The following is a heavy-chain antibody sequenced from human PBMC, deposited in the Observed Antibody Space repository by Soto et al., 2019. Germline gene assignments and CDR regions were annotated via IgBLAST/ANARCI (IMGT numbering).Heavy chain of an antibody. D-gene: IGHD2-15*01. V-gene: IGHV3-49*03. CDR2: IRSKTYGGTA. CDR3: TVVATTFHY. J-gene: IGHJ4*02. CDR1: GFTFGDHA. Sequence: LRLSCAASGFTFGDHAMSWFRQAPGKGLEWVGFIRSKTYGGTAEYAASVEGRFGVSRDDSKSIAYLQMNSLKTEDTAVYYCTVVATTFHYWGQGTLVTVSS.